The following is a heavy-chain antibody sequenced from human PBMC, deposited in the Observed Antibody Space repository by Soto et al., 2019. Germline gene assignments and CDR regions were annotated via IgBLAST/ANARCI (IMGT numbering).Heavy chain of an antibody. CDR3: AKDQVTSGWYKWSWFGP. Sequence: GGSLRLSCAASGFTFSSYGMDWARQAPGKGLEWVSFISYDGRNKDYADSVKGRFTISRDNSKNTLYLQMNSLRAEDTAVYYCAKDQVTSGWYKWSWFGPWGQGTLVTVSS. CDR2: ISYDGRNK. CDR1: GFTFSSYG. J-gene: IGHJ5*02. D-gene: IGHD6-19*01. V-gene: IGHV3-30*18.